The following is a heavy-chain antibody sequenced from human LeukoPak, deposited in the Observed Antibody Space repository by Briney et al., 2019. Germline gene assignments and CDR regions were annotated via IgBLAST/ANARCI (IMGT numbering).Heavy chain of an antibody. CDR1: GFTFSRYW. CDR3: ARDRLQQLDY. V-gene: IGHV3-74*01. CDR2: INTDGRTI. Sequence: GGSLRLSCAASGFTFSRYWMHWVRQAPAKGLVWVSRINTDGRTITYADSVKGRFTISRDHAKNTLYLQMYSLRAEDTAVYYCARDRLQQLDYWGQGTLVTVSS. J-gene: IGHJ4*02. D-gene: IGHD6-13*01.